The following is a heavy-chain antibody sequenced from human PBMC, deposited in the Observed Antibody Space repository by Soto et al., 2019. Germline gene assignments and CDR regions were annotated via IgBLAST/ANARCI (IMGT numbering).Heavy chain of an antibody. Sequence: SETLSLTCTVSGGSISSGDYYWSWIRQPPGKGLEWIGYIYYSGSTYYNPSLKSRVTISVDTSKNQFSLKLSSVTAADTAVYYCASRVDYDSSSDYWGQGTLVTVS. J-gene: IGHJ4*02. CDR2: IYYSGST. D-gene: IGHD3-22*01. V-gene: IGHV4-30-4*01. CDR3: ASRVDYDSSSDY. CDR1: GGSISSGDYY.